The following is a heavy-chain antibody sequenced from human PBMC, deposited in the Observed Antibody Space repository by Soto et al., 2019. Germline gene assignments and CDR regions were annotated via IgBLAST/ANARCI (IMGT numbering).Heavy chain of an antibody. D-gene: IGHD1-1*01. CDR3: TRGPRPTSTGTGAF. CDR2: INDDGIST. V-gene: IGHV3-74*01. J-gene: IGHJ4*02. Sequence: PGGSLRLSCAASGFTFRMYRMHRVRQVPGKGPEWVSRINDDGISTNYADSVTGRFTISRDNAKNTLYLQMNALRVEDTGVYYCTRGPRPTSTGTGAFWGQGTLVTFSS. CDR1: GFTFRMYR.